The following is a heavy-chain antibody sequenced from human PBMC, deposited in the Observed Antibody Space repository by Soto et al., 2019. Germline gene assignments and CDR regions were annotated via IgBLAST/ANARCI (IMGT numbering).Heavy chain of an antibody. CDR1: GVSTSNHY. Sequence: QVQLQESGPGLVKPSETLSLTCSVSGVSTSNHYWTRIRKPPGQGPEWIGCIYYRGTTNYNASFNSRVTISVDTSKNQFSLKLTSVTTADTAVYYCARGGGSPYHDHECDYWGQGILVTVSS. CDR3: ARGGGSPYHDHECDY. D-gene: IGHD2-2*01. CDR2: IYYRGTT. J-gene: IGHJ4*02. V-gene: IGHV4-59*11.